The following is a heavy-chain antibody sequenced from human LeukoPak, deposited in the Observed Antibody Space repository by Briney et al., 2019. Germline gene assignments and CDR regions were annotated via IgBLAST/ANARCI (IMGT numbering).Heavy chain of an antibody. CDR1: GFTFSSYA. V-gene: IGHV3-23*01. J-gene: IGHJ4*02. D-gene: IGHD2-2*01. CDR3: AREYCSSTSCLPDY. Sequence: PGGSLRLSCAASGFTFSSYAMTWVRQAPGKGLEWVSVISAGGGSTYYADSVKGRFTISRDNSKNTLYLQMNSLRAEDTAVFYCAREYCSSTSCLPDYWGQGTLVTVSS. CDR2: ISAGGGST.